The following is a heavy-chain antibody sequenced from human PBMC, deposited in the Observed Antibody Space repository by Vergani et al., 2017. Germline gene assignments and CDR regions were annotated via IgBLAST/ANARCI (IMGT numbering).Heavy chain of an antibody. J-gene: IGHJ4*02. D-gene: IGHD6-19*01. Sequence: QVQLQESGPGLVKPSGTLSLTCAVSGGSISSSNWWSWVRQPPGKGLEWIGEIYHSGSTNYNPSLKSRVTISVDTSKNQFSLKLSSVTAADAAVYYCARVGANISGRDYWGQGTLVTVSS. V-gene: IGHV4-4*02. CDR2: IYHSGST. CDR1: GGSISSSNW. CDR3: ARVGANISGRDY.